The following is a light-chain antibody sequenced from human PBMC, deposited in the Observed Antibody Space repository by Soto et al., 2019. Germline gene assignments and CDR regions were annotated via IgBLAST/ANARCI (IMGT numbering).Light chain of an antibody. J-gene: IGKJ2*02. V-gene: IGKV3-11*01. CDR3: QQRGKWPST. CDR2: DAY. Sequence: VLTQSPDTLSLSPGQRATLSCRASQSVDRYVAWSQQNLGQAPSLLIYDAYTRATGVGARCTGSGSATDFSLTITSRVPEDFAVYYCQQRGKWPSTFGPGTKVEMK. CDR1: QSVDRY.